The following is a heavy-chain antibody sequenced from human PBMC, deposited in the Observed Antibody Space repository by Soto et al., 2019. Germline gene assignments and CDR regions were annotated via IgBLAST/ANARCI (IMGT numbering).Heavy chain of an antibody. CDR2: IYYSGST. Sequence: ETLSLTCTVSGGSISSYYWSWIRQPPGKGLEWIGNIYYSGSTYYNPSLKSRVTISVDTSKNQFSLKLSSVTAADTAVYYCMLGSGWKDFDYWGQGTLVTVSS. CDR1: GGSISSYY. D-gene: IGHD3-22*01. V-gene: IGHV4-59*04. CDR3: MLGSGWKDFDY. J-gene: IGHJ4*02.